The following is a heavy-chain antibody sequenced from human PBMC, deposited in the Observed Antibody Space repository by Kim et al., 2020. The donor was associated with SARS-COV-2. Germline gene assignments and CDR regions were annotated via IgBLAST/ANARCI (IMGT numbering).Heavy chain of an antibody. J-gene: IGHJ3*01. Sequence: ADSVKGRFTISRDNSKTTLYLQLNSLRAEDTAIYYCVRQVAGSNFDVWGQGTMVTVSS. D-gene: IGHD3-10*01. CDR3: VRQVAGSNFDV. V-gene: IGHV3-23*01.